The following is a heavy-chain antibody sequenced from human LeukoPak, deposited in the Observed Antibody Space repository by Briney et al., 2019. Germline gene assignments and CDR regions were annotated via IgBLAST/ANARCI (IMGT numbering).Heavy chain of an antibody. Sequence: GSSVKVSCKASGGTFSSYAISWVRQAPGQGLEWMGGIIPIFGTANYAQKFQGRVTITTDESTSTAYMELSSLRSEDTAVYYCETLQGAYSSSPAYYFDYWGQGTLATVSS. V-gene: IGHV1-69*05. J-gene: IGHJ4*02. CDR1: GGTFSSYA. CDR2: IIPIFGTA. CDR3: ETLQGAYSSSPAYYFDY. D-gene: IGHD6-6*01.